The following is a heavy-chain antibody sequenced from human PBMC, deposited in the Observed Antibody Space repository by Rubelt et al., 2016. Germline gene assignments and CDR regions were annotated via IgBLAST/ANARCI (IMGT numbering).Heavy chain of an antibody. J-gene: IGHJ4*02. CDR3: AKILGIPVAGPF. D-gene: IGHD6-19*01. Sequence: EVQLVESGGGLVQPGGSLRLSCAASGFTVSSNYMSWVRQAPGKGLEWVSGISGSGGSTYYADSVKGRFTISRDNSKNTRDLQRYSLRAEDTAVYYCAKILGIPVAGPFWGQGTLVTVSS. V-gene: IGHV3-23*04. CDR2: ISGSGGST. CDR1: GFTVSSNY.